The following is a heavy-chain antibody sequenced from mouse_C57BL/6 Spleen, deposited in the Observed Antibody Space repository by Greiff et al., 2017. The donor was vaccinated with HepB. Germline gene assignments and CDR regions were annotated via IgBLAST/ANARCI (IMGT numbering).Heavy chain of an antibody. V-gene: IGHV10-3*01. CDR2: IRSKSSNYAT. CDR3: VRDGFYYGNFLFAY. J-gene: IGHJ3*01. D-gene: IGHD2-1*01. Sequence: DVMLVESGGGLVQPKGSLKLSCAASGFTFNTYAMHWVRQAPGKGLEWVARIRSKSSNYATYYADSVKDRFTISRDDSQSMLYLQMNNLKNEDTAMYYCVRDGFYYGNFLFAYWGQGTLVTVTA. CDR1: GFTFNTYA.